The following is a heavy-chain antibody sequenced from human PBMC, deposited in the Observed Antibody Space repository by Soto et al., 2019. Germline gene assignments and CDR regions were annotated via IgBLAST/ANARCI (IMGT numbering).Heavy chain of an antibody. D-gene: IGHD5-12*01. V-gene: IGHV1-2*02. CDR1: GPTFIAYY. Sequence: QLVQSGAEVKKPGASVKVSCKTSGPTFIAYYIHWERQAPGQGLEWMGWIDPKSGGTTYEQKFLGRVTMTRDTSINTAYMELNTLTSDDTALYYCARISVDVPEWGQGTLITVSS. CDR3: ARISVDVPE. CDR2: IDPKSGGT. J-gene: IGHJ4*02.